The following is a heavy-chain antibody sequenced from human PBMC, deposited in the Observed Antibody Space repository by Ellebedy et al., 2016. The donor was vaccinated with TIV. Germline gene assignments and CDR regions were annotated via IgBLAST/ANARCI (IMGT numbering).Heavy chain of an antibody. CDR3: ARGVSMYSANVWFDFDY. CDR1: GFTFSSYS. V-gene: IGHV3-21*01. CDR2: ISSSSSYI. J-gene: IGHJ4*02. D-gene: IGHD3-10*01. Sequence: GESLKISCAASGFTFSSYSMNWVRQAPGKGLEWVSSISSSSSYIYYADSVKGRFTISRDNAKNALYLQMNSLRADDTAVYYCARGVSMYSANVWFDFDYWGPGTLVTVSS.